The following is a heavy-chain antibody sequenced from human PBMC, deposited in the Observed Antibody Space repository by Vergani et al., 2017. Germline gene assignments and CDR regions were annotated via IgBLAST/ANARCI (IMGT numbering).Heavy chain of an antibody. CDR3: ARHVEAAGSGYYGMDV. CDR2: IDPSDSYT. V-gene: IGHV5-10-1*03. D-gene: IGHD6-13*01. Sequence: EVQLVQSGAEVKKPGESLRISCKGSGYSFTSYWISWVRQMPGKGLEWMGRIDPSDSYTNYSPSFQGHVTISADKSISTAYLQWSSLKAADTAMYYCARHVEAAGSGYYGMDVWGQGTTVTVSS. CDR1: GYSFTSYW. J-gene: IGHJ6*02.